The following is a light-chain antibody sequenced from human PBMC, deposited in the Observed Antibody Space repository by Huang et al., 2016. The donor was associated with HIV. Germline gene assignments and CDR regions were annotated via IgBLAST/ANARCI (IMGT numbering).Light chain of an antibody. CDR2: GSS. CDR3: HQYNNWLLS. CDR1: RSVSTN. Sequence: DIVMTQSPATLSVSPGQRVTLSCRANRSVSTNLAWYQQRHGQPPMLLIYGSSTRAPGIPARFSCSGSGTDFSLTISSLQSEDFALYYCHQYNNWLLSFGGGTRV. V-gene: IGKV3-15*01. J-gene: IGKJ4*01.